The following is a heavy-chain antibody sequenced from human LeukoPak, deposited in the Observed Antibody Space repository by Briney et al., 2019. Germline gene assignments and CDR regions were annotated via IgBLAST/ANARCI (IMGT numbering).Heavy chain of an antibody. CDR1: GFTFSSYA. J-gene: IGHJ4*02. Sequence: GGSLRLSCAASGFTFSSYAMSWVRQAPGKGLEWVSTISASGGSTYHAYSVKGRFGISRDNSENTLSLEMSSLRAEDAAVYYCAKDLGSSFEYVWGINRYSPSFDYWGQGTLVTVSS. V-gene: IGHV3-23*01. CDR2: ISASGGST. D-gene: IGHD3-16*02. CDR3: AKDLGSSFEYVWGINRYSPSFDY.